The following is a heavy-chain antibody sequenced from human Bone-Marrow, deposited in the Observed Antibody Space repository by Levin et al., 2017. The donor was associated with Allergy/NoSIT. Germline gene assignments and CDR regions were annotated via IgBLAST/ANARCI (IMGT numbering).Heavy chain of an antibody. CDR3: ARGGVDTTMDWGYYFDY. CDR2: IYYSGST. D-gene: IGHD5-18*01. V-gene: IGHV4-30-4*01. Sequence: TSETLSLTCTVSDGSISSGDYYWSWIRQSPGKGLEWIGYIYYSGSTYYNPSLKSRVTMSVDTSKNQFSLKLSSVTAADTAVYYCARGGVDTTMDWGYYFDYWGQGTLVTVSS. J-gene: IGHJ4*02. CDR1: DGSISSGDYY.